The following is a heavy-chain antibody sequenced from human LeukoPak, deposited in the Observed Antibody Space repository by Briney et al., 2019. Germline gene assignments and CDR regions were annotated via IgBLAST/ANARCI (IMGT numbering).Heavy chain of an antibody. V-gene: IGHV1-8*01. CDR2: MNPNSGNT. Sequence: ASVKVSCKASGYTFTSYDINWVRQATGQGLEWMGWMNPNSGNTGYAQKFQGRVTMTRNTSISTAYMELSSLRSEDTAVYYCASSSGLTTITSSSWYNWFDPWGQGTLVTVSS. D-gene: IGHD6-13*01. CDR1: GYTFTSYD. CDR3: ASSSGLTTITSSSWYNWFDP. J-gene: IGHJ5*02.